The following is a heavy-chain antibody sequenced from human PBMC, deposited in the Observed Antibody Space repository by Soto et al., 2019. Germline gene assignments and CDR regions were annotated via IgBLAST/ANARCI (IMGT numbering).Heavy chain of an antibody. D-gene: IGHD1-26*01. CDR1: GFTFSSYS. CDR3: ARVGATREFDY. V-gene: IGHV3-21*01. J-gene: IGHJ4*02. CDR2: ISSSSSYI. Sequence: GGSLRLSCAASGFTFSSYSMNWVRQAPGKGLEWVSSISSSSSYIYYADSVKGRFTISRDNAKNSLYLQMNSLRAEDTAVYYCARVGATREFDYWGQGTLVTVSS.